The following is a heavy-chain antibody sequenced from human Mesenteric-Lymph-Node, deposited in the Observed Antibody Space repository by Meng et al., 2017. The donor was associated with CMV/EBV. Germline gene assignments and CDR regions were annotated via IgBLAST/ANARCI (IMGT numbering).Heavy chain of an antibody. CDR3: ARRRHGDADV. Sequence: GESLKISCEASGFTFSDYYMSWIRQAPEKGLEWISYISTSGNTIYFADSLKGRFTVSRDNAKNSLYLQMNSLRAEDTAVYYCARRRHGDADVWGRGTTVTVSS. V-gene: IGHV3-11*04. J-gene: IGHJ6*02. CDR1: GFTFSDYY. CDR2: ISTSGNTI.